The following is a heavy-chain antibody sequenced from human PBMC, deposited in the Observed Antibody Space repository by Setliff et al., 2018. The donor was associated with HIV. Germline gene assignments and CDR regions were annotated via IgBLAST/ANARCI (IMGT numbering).Heavy chain of an antibody. D-gene: IGHD7-27*01. CDR2: IHYSGVT. J-gene: IGHJ5*02. Sequence: SETLSLTCTVSGGSISGNYYWSWIRQHPGKGLEWIGYIHYSGVTSYNPSLKSRLSMSIDTSKNHFSLRLTSVTAADTAVYYCARDLPELTGRSFDPWGQGIQVTVS. CDR1: GGSISGNYY. CDR3: ARDLPELTGRSFDP. V-gene: IGHV4-31*03.